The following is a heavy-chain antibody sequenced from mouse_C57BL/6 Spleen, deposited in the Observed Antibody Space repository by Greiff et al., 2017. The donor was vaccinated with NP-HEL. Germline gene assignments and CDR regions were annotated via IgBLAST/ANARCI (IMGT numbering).Heavy chain of an antibody. CDR1: GYTFTSYW. Sequence: QVQLKQSGAELAKPGASVKLSCKASGYTFTSYWMHWVKQRPGQGLEWIGYINPSSGYTKYNQKFKDKATSTADKSSSTAYMQLSSLTYEDSAVYYCARGQDYGADYWGQGTTLTVSS. CDR3: ARGQDYGADY. J-gene: IGHJ2*01. CDR2: INPSSGYT. D-gene: IGHD2-4*01. V-gene: IGHV1-7*01.